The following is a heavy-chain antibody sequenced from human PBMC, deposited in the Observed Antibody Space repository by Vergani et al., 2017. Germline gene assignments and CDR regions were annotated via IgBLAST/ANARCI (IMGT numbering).Heavy chain of an antibody. J-gene: IGHJ5*02. Sequence: QVQLVQSGAEVKKPGSSVKVSCKASGGTFSSYAISWVRQAPGQGLEWMGGIIPIFGTANYAQKFQGRVTITADESTSTAYMELSSLRSEDTAVYYCASGYCSSTSCYQVWFDPWSQGTLVTVSS. D-gene: IGHD2-2*01. CDR3: ASGYCSSTSCYQVWFDP. CDR1: GGTFSSYA. V-gene: IGHV1-69*01. CDR2: IIPIFGTA.